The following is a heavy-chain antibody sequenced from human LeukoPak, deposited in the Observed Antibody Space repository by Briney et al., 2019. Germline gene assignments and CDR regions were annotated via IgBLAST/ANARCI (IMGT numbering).Heavy chain of an antibody. Sequence: QAGGSLRLSCAGSGFNFSIFAMNWVRQAPGKGLGWVSSINGVGNSTYYADSVKGRFTVSRDNSKNTLYLQMNSLRAEDTALYYCAKRGLRGNWFHPWGQGTLVTVSS. CDR3: AKRGLRGNWFHP. CDR2: INGVGNST. J-gene: IGHJ5*02. D-gene: IGHD3-10*01. V-gene: IGHV3-23*01. CDR1: GFNFSIFA.